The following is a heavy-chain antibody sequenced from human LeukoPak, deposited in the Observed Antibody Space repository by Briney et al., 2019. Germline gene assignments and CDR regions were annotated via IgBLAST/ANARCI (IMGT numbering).Heavy chain of an antibody. D-gene: IGHD1-26*01. CDR1: GFTFGDYA. V-gene: IGHV3-49*04. CDR3: TEYSGSSAMALDV. CDR2: ISSKADGASK. J-gene: IGHJ6*02. Sequence: GRSLRLSCTASGFTFGDYAMSWVRQAPGKGLEWVGFISSKADGASKADAASVKGRFTISRDDSKSIDYLQMNSLKTEDTAVYYCTEYSGSSAMALDVWGQGATVTVSS.